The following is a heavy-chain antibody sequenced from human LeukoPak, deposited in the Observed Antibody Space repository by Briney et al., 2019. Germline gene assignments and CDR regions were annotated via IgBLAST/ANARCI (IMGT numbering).Heavy chain of an antibody. CDR1: GGSFSGYY. CDR2: INHSGST. J-gene: IGHJ4*02. D-gene: IGHD1-1*01. CDR3: ARYNSLARFDY. V-gene: IGHV4-34*01. Sequence: PSETLSLTCAVYGGSFSGYYWSWIRQPPGKGLEWIGEINHSGSTNYNPSLKSRVTISVDTSKNQFSLKLSSVTAADTAVYYCARYNSLARFDYWGQGTLVTVSS.